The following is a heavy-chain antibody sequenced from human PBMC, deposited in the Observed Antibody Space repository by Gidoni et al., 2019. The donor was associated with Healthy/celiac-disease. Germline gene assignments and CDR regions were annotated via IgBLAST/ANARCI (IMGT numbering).Heavy chain of an antibody. CDR1: GFTFSSYS. D-gene: IGHD5-12*01. Sequence: EVQLVESGGGLVKPGGSLRLSCAASGFTFSSYSMNWVRQAPGKGLGWCSSISISSSYIYYADSVKGRFTISRDNAKNSLYLQMNSLRAEDTAVYYCARDNVEMATPVDYWGQGTLVTVSS. J-gene: IGHJ4*02. CDR3: ARDNVEMATPVDY. CDR2: ISISSSYI. V-gene: IGHV3-21*01.